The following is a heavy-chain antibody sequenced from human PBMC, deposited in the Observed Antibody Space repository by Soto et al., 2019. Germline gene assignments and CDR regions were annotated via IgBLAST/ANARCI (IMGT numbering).Heavy chain of an antibody. CDR3: TRQTVLWGPFDH. V-gene: IGHV3-73*01. CDR2: IRGRANTYAT. J-gene: IGHJ4*02. D-gene: IGHD3-16*01. Sequence: EVHLVESGGGSVQPGGSLKVSCAASGFTFSDSTIHWVRQAPGKGLEWVGRIRGRANTYATAYAASVKGRFTISRDDSKDTAYLQMNSLKTEDTAVYYCTRQTVLWGPFDHWGQGTLVTVSS. CDR1: GFTFSDST.